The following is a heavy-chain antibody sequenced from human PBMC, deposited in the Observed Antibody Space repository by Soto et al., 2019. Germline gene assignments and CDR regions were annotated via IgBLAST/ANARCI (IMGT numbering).Heavy chain of an antibody. CDR3: ARDYGGGGYSGYDGRSVDH. CDR1: GNRTSNYY. Sequence: PXETLCLTGAVSGNRTSNYYWSWILPPPGKGLEWIGYIYYSGSTNYNPSLKSRVTISVDTSKNQFSLKLRSVTAADTAVYYCARDYGGGGYSGYDGRSVDHWGQGTLVTVSS. CDR2: IYYSGST. V-gene: IGHV4-59*01. J-gene: IGHJ4*02. D-gene: IGHD5-12*01.